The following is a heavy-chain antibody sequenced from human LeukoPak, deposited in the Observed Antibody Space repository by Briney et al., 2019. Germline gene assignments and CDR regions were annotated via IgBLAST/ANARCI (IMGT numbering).Heavy chain of an antibody. J-gene: IGHJ4*02. CDR2: ISWNSGSI. Sequence: GRSLRLSCAVSGFSFDDYAMHWVRQAPGKGLEWVSGISWNSGSIGYAESVRGRFTISRDNAKNSLYLQMNSLRPEDTAVYYCAKGEYHQDGIGENRFDNWGQGALVTVSS. CDR3: AKGEYHQDGIGENRFDN. V-gene: IGHV3-9*01. CDR1: GFSFDDYA. D-gene: IGHD5-24*01.